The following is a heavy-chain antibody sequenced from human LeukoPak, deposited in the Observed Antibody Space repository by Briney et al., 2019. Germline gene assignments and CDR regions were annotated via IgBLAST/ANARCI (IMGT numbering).Heavy chain of an antibody. CDR2: IYSGDST. D-gene: IGHD3-10*01. J-gene: IGHJ4*02. V-gene: IGHV3-66*01. CDR3: ARVLVRGVKMLDY. CDR1: GFTVSSNY. Sequence: GGSLRPSCAASGFTVSSNYMSWVRQAPGKGLEWVSVIYSGDSTYYADSVKDRFTISRDNSKNTLFLQMNNLRAEDTAVYYCARVLVRGVKMLDYWGQGTLVTVSS.